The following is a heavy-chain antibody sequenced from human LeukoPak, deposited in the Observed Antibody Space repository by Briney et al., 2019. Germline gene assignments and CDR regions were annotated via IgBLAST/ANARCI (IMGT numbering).Heavy chain of an antibody. V-gene: IGHV3-11*04. CDR1: GFTFSDNY. J-gene: IGHJ4*02. D-gene: IGHD1-1*01. CDR2: ISGNGGVI. CDR3: ARDPRTVRI. Sequence: GGSLRLSCAASGFTFSDNYMTWVRQTPGKGLEWLSYISGNGGVIQYADSVKGRFTISRDNAKNLLYLQMDSLRVEDTAIYYCARDPRTVRIWGQGTLVTVSS.